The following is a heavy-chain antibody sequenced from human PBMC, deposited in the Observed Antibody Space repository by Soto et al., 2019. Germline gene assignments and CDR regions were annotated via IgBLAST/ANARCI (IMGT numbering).Heavy chain of an antibody. CDR1: GGSVSSGFYY. J-gene: IGHJ4*02. CDR2: IYYSGTT. Sequence: SETLSLTCTVSGGSVSSGFYYWTWIRQSSGKGLEWIGYIYYSGTTSYNPSLKSRVTMSGDTSKNLFSLKLSSVTAADTAVYYCAKLPTGDSSGCYYLDYWGQGTLVTVSS. CDR3: AKLPTGDSSGCYYLDY. V-gene: IGHV4-61*01. D-gene: IGHD3-22*01.